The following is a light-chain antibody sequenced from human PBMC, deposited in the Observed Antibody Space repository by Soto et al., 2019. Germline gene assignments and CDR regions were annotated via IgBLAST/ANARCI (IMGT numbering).Light chain of an antibody. Sequence: DIQMTQSPSFLSASVGDRVTITCRASQSISSYLNWYQQKPGKAPKLLIYAASSLQSGVPSRFSGSGSGTDFTLTISSLQPEDFANYYGQCGYSTSFGQGTKVEIK. V-gene: IGKV1-39*02. CDR3: QCGYSTS. J-gene: IGKJ1*01. CDR1: QSISSY. CDR2: AAS.